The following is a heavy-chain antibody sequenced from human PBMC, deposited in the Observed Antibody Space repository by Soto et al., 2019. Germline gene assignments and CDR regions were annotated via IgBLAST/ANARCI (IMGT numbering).Heavy chain of an antibody. CDR2: IYYSGST. D-gene: IGHD3-22*01. V-gene: IGHV4-31*03. CDR3: ARDYGYYDSSGYLNWFDP. Sequence: SETLSLTCTVSGGSISSGGYYWSWIRQHPGKGLEWIGYIYYSGSTYYNPSLKSRVTISVDTSKNQFSLKLSSVTAADTAVYYCARDYGYYDSSGYLNWFDPWGQGTLVTVSS. CDR1: GGSISSGGYY. J-gene: IGHJ5*02.